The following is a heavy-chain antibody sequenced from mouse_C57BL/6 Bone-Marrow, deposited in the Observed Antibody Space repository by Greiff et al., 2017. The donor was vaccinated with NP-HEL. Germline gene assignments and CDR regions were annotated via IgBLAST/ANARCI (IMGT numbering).Heavy chain of an antibody. J-gene: IGHJ1*03. CDR3: ARSEYYGSSYRWYFDV. CDR1: GYSFTDYN. CDR2: INPNYGTT. Sequence: LVESGPELVKPGASVKISCKASGYSFTDYNMNWVKQSNGKSLEWIGVINPNYGTTSYNQKFKGKATLTVDQSSSTAYMQLNSLTSEDSAVYYCARSEYYGSSYRWYFDVWGTGTTVTVSS. V-gene: IGHV1-39*01. D-gene: IGHD1-1*01.